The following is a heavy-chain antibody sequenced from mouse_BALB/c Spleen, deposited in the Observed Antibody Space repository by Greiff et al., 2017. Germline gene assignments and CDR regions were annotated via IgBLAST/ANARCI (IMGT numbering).Heavy chain of an antibody. Sequence: VQLQESGAELAKPGASVKMSCKASGYTFTSYWMHWVKQRPGQGLEWIGYINPSTGYTEYNQKFKDKATLTADKSSSTAYMQLSSLTSEDFAVYYCARRNWVDYWGQGTTLTVSS. CDR2: INPSTGYT. CDR3: ARRNWVDY. D-gene: IGHD4-1*01. CDR1: GYTFTSYW. V-gene: IGHV1-7*01. J-gene: IGHJ2*01.